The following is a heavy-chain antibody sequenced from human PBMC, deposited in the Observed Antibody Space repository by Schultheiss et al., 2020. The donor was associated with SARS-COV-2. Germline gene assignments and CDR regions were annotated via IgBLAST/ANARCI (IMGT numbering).Heavy chain of an antibody. V-gene: IGHV3-33*05. CDR2: ISYDGSNK. CDR1: GFTFSSYG. CDR3: ARDPQVRWQAGYFDY. J-gene: IGHJ4*02. D-gene: IGHD4-23*01. Sequence: GESLKISCAASGFTFSSYGMHWVRQAPGKGLEWVAVISYDGSNKYYADSVKGRFTISRDNAKNSLYLQMNSLRAEDTAVYYCARDPQVRWQAGYFDYWGQGTLVTVSS.